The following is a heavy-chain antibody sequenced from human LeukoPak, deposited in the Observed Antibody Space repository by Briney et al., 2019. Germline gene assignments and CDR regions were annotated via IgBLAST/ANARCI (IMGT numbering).Heavy chain of an antibody. V-gene: IGHV1-69*02. CDR1: GGTFGSYT. D-gene: IGHD3-16*01. Sequence: SVKVSCKASGGTFGSYTISWARQAPGQGLEWMGRIIPILGIANYAQKFQGRVTITADKSTSTAYMELSSLRSEDTAVYYCATLMGDTWLDYWGQGTLVTVSS. CDR2: IIPILGIA. J-gene: IGHJ4*02. CDR3: ATLMGDTWLDY.